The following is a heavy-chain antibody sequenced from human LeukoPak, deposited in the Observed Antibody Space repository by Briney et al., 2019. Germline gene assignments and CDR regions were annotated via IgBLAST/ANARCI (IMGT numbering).Heavy chain of an antibody. V-gene: IGHV3-33*01. CDR3: ARDRVAAASLIDY. D-gene: IGHD6-13*01. CDR1: GFTYSSYG. Sequence: GGSLRLSCAASGFTYSSYGMHWVRQAPGKGLEWVAVTWYDGSNKYYADSVKGRLTISRDNSKNTLYLQMNSLRAEDTAVYYCARDRVAAASLIDYWGQGTLVTVSS. CDR2: TWYDGSNK. J-gene: IGHJ4*02.